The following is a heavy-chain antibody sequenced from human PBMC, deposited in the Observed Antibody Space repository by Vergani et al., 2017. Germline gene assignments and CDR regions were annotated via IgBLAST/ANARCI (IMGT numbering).Heavy chain of an antibody. Sequence: EVHLEESGGGLVQPGGSLRLSCTASGFIFSTYAMSWVRQAPGKGLEWVSGISASGAPTYYADSVKGRVTISRDNSKNTLYLQMNSLTAEDTAIYYCAGPQGTSAYYYGGFDYWGQGILVTVSS. CDR3: AGPQGTSAYYYGGFDY. D-gene: IGHD3-22*01. V-gene: IGHV3-23*04. J-gene: IGHJ4*02. CDR2: ISASGAPT. CDR1: GFIFSTYA.